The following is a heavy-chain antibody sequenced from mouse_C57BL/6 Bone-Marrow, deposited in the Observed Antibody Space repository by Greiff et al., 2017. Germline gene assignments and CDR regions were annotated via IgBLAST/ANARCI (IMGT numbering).Heavy chain of an antibody. Sequence: VQLQQPGAELVKPGASVKVSCKASGYTFTSYWMHWVKQRPGQGLEWIGRIHPSDSDTNYNQKFKGKATLTVDKSSSTAYMQLSSLTSEDSAVYCSAMSITTVGGVYYFDYWGQGTTLTVSS. J-gene: IGHJ2*01. D-gene: IGHD1-1*01. CDR1: GYTFTSYW. V-gene: IGHV1-74*01. CDR3: AMSITTVGGVYYFDY. CDR2: IHPSDSDT.